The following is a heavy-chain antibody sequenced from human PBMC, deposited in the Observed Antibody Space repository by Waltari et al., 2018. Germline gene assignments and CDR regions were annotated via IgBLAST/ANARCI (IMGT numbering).Heavy chain of an antibody. V-gene: IGHV4-34*01. CDR3: ARVVAVAVPFDY. D-gene: IGHD6-19*01. Sequence: QVQLQQWGAGLLKPSETLSLTCAVYGGSFSGSYWSWLRQPPGKGLEWIGEINHSGSTNYNPSLKSRVTISVDTSKNQFSLKLSSVTAADTAVYYCARVVAVAVPFDYWGQGTLVTVSS. CDR1: GGSFSGSY. CDR2: INHSGST. J-gene: IGHJ4*02.